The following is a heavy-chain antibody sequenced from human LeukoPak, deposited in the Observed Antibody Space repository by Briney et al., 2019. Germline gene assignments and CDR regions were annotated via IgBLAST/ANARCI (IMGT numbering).Heavy chain of an antibody. J-gene: IGHJ4*02. D-gene: IGHD1-1*01. CDR1: GFTFSSYS. V-gene: IGHV3-48*01. CDR2: ISSDSSSI. CDR3: VPKGNEGY. Sequence: GGSLRLSCAASGFTFSSYSMNWVRQAPGKGLEWVSYISSDSSSIHYADSVKGRFTISRDNAKNSLYLQMSSLRVEDTAVYYCVPKGNEGYWGQGTLVTVSS.